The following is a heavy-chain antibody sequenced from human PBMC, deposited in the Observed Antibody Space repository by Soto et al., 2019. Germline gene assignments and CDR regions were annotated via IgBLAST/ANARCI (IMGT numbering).Heavy chain of an antibody. Sequence: QVQLVQSGAEVKKPGSSVKVSCKASGGTFSSYTISWVRQAPGQGLEWMGRVTPIRGIANYAQKFQGRVTITADKSTSTAYMEMSSLRSEDTAVYYCARDLDGSSSTFDYWGQGTLVTVSS. V-gene: IGHV1-69*08. J-gene: IGHJ4*02. CDR2: VTPIRGIA. CDR3: ARDLDGSSSTFDY. D-gene: IGHD6-13*01. CDR1: GGTFSSYT.